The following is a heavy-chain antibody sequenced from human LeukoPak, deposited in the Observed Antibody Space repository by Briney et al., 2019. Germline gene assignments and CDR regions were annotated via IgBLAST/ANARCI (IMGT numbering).Heavy chain of an antibody. Sequence: SETLSLTCTVSGGSISSNAWSWIRQPPGKGLEWIGYIYYSGSTNYNPSLKSRVTMSIDTSKKQYSLNMRSMTAADTAVYYCAREYYDNRGGAFDIWGQGTMVTVSS. J-gene: IGHJ3*02. CDR2: IYYSGST. CDR1: GGSISSNA. D-gene: IGHD3-22*01. CDR3: AREYYDNRGGAFDI. V-gene: IGHV4-59*01.